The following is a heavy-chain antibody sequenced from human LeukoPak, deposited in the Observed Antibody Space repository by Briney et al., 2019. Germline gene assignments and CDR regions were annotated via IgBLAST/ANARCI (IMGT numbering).Heavy chain of an antibody. D-gene: IGHD2-15*01. Sequence: GGSLRLSCAASGFTVSSKYMSWVRQAPGKGLEWVSVIHSGGNTYYADSVKGRFTISRDNSKNTLYLQMNSLRAEDTAVYYCTRDLNSGGSCWGQGTLVTVSS. J-gene: IGHJ4*02. CDR2: IHSGGNT. CDR1: GFTVSSKY. V-gene: IGHV3-53*01. CDR3: TRDLNSGGSC.